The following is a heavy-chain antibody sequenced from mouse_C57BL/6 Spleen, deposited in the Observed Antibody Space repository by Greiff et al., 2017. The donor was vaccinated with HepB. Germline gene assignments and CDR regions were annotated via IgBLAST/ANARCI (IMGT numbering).Heavy chain of an antibody. J-gene: IGHJ2*01. CDR1: GFTFSSYA. CDR2: ISDGGSYT. CDR3: ARGGWRGYFDY. V-gene: IGHV5-4*01. Sequence: EVQLVESGGGLVKPGGSLKLSCAASGFTFSSYAMSWVRQTPEKRLEWVATISDGGSYTYYPDNVKGRFTISRDNAKNNLYLQMSHLKSEDTAMYYCARGGWRGYFDYWGQGTTLTVSS. D-gene: IGHD2-3*01.